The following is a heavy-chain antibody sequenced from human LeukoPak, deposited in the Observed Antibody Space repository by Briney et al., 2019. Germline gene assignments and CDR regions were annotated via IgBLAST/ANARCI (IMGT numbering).Heavy chain of an antibody. CDR1: GYNFTNYW. D-gene: IGHD3-22*01. CDR3: ARLGYDSSGYYHSFYFDY. CDR2: IYRGDSDP. Sequence: GESLKISCKGSGYNFTNYWIGWVRQMPGKGLEWMGIIYRGDSDPRYSPSFQGQVTISADKSINTAYLQWSSLKASDTAMYYSARLGYDSSGYYHSFYFDYWGPGTLVSVSS. V-gene: IGHV5-51*01. J-gene: IGHJ4*02.